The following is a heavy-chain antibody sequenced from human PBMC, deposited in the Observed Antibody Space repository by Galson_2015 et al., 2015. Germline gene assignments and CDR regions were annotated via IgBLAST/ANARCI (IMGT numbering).Heavy chain of an antibody. D-gene: IGHD2-21*02. CDR3: ARDRCGGDCYFDY. CDR2: ISYDGSNK. Sequence: SLRLSCAASGFTFSSYGMHWVRQAPGKGLEWVAVISYDGSNKYYADSVKGRFTISRDNSKYTLYLQMNSLRAEDTAVYYCARDRCGGDCYFDYWGQGTLVTVSS. CDR1: GFTFSSYG. J-gene: IGHJ4*02. V-gene: IGHV3-30*03.